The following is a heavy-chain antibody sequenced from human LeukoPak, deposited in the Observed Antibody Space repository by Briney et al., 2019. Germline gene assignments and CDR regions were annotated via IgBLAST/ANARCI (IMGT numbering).Heavy chain of an antibody. Sequence: ASVKVSCKASGYTFTSYYMNWVRQAPGQGLEWMGWINPNSGNTNYAQKLQGRVTMTTDTSTSTAYMELSRLRSDDTAVYYCASGAGAITYYEIWGGYYGMDVWGQGTPVTVSS. D-gene: IGHD3-3*01. CDR3: ASGAGAITYYEIWGGYYGMDV. CDR2: INPNSGNT. J-gene: IGHJ6*02. CDR1: GYTFTSYY. V-gene: IGHV1-2*02.